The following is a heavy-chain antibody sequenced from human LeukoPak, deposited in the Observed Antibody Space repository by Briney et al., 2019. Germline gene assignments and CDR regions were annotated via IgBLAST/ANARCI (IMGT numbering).Heavy chain of an antibody. CDR3: AKTKEGLRLGELSLKRMRDFDY. D-gene: IGHD3-16*02. Sequence: GGSLRLSCAASGFTFSSYGLHWVRKAPGKGLEGVAVISYDGSNKYYADSVKGRFTISRDNSKNTLYLQMNSLRAEDTAVYYCAKTKEGLRLGELSLKRMRDFDYWGQGTLVTVSS. CDR2: ISYDGSNK. J-gene: IGHJ4*02. CDR1: GFTFSSYG. V-gene: IGHV3-30*18.